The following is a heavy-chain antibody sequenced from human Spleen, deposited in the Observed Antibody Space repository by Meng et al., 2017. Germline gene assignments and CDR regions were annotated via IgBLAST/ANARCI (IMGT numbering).Heavy chain of an antibody. CDR1: GGSISGYY. Sequence: SETLSLTCTVSGGSISGYYWSWIRQSPGKGLEWIGSIHNSGSTNYNASLKSRVTISVEVSKNQFALNLSPVTAADTAVYQCARGGANWGSHWYFDLWGRGTMVTVSS. V-gene: IGHV4-59*01. J-gene: IGHJ2*01. CDR3: ARGGANWGSHWYFDL. CDR2: IHNSGST. D-gene: IGHD7-27*01.